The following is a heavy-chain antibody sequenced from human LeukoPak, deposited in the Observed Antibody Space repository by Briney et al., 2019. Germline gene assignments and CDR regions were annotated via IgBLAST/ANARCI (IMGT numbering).Heavy chain of an antibody. CDR3: AGSGGWWPHDN. V-gene: IGHV3-23*01. Sequence: GGALRLSCAASGLTFTNYGMTWVRQAPGKGLEWVSSISGSGSDTYYADSVKGRFTISRDNSKNTLYVQMVSLRAEDTAIYYCAGSGGWWPHDNWGQGTLVTVSS. CDR1: GLTFTNYG. CDR2: ISGSGSDT. D-gene: IGHD6-19*01. J-gene: IGHJ4*02.